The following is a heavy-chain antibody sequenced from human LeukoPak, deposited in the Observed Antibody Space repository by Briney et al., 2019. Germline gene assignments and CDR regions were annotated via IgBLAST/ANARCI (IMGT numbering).Heavy chain of an antibody. J-gene: IGHJ1*01. D-gene: IGHD2-2*01. CDR3: ASAREYCINSNCYEYFQD. CDR2: IYSSGST. Sequence: GGSLRLSCATSGLTVRTSSMSWVRQAPGKGLEWVAVIYSSGSTYYEDSVNGRCTLSRDTSKSSMYLQMDHLRAEDTAVYYCASAREYCINSNCYEYFQDWGQGTLVTVPS. CDR1: GLTVRTSS. V-gene: IGHV3-53*01.